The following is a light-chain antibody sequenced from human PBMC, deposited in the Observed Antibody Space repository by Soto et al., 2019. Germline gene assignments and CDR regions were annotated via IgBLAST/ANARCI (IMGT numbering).Light chain of an antibody. CDR2: AAS. Sequence: DIPLTQSPSFLSASVGDRVTITCRASQGISSYLAWYHQKPGQAPKLLIYAASTLQSGVPSRCSGSGSGTEVTLTISSQQPEDYATYYCQQLNSYPFLTFGGGTKVEIK. V-gene: IGKV1-9*01. CDR1: QGISSY. CDR3: QQLNSYPFLT. J-gene: IGKJ4*01.